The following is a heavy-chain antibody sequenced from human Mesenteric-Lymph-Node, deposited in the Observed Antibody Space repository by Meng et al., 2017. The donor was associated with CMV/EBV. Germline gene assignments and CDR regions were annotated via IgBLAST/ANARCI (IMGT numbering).Heavy chain of an antibody. CDR3: ARESLSYCSSTSCPRGWYFDL. Sequence: SETLSLTCTVSGGSISSYYWSWIRQPPGKGLEWIGYIYYSGSTNYNPSLKSRVTISVDTSKNQSSLKLSSVATADTAVYYCARESLSYCSSTSCPRGWYFDLWGRGTLVTVSS. V-gene: IGHV4-59*01. J-gene: IGHJ2*01. CDR1: GGSISSYY. CDR2: IYYSGST. D-gene: IGHD2-2*01.